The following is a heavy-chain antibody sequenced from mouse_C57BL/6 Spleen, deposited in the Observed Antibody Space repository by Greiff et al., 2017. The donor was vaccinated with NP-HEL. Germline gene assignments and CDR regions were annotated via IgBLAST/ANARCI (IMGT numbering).Heavy chain of an antibody. CDR2: INPYNGGT. V-gene: IGHV1-19*01. Sequence: EVKLVESGPVLVKPGASVKMSCKASGYTFTDYYMNWVKQSHGKSLEWIGVINPYNGGTSYNQKFKGKATLTVDKSSSTAYMELNSLTSEDSAVYYCARDYSNYAMDYWGQGTSVTVSS. CDR1: GYTFTDYY. D-gene: IGHD2-5*01. J-gene: IGHJ4*01. CDR3: ARDYSNYAMDY.